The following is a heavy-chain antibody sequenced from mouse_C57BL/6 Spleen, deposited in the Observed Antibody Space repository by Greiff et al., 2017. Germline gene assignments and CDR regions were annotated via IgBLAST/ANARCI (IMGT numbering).Heavy chain of an antibody. D-gene: IGHD1-1*01. J-gene: IGHJ4*01. CDR3: ARSLITTVVATEAMDY. CDR2: IYPGSGNT. Sequence: VQLQESGAELVRPGASVKLSCKASGYTFTDYYINWVKQRPGQGLEWIARIYPGSGNTYYNEKFKGKATLTAEKSSSTAYMQLSSLTSEDSAVYFCARSLITTVVATEAMDYWGQGTSVTVSS. V-gene: IGHV1-76*01. CDR1: GYTFTDYY.